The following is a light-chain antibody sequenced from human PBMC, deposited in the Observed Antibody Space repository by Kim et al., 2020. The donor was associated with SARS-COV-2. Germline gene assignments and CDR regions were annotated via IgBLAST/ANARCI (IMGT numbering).Light chain of an antibody. V-gene: IGLV3-19*01. Sequence: VALGHTVSITCQGVSLRIYYATCYQQKPRQAPLLFIYVKNNRPSVIPHRFSGSSSGNTASLSITGTQAGDEADYYSNSRDSNDNVFFGGGTQLTVL. CDR2: VKN. CDR1: SLRIYY. J-gene: IGLJ2*01. CDR3: NSRDSNDNVF.